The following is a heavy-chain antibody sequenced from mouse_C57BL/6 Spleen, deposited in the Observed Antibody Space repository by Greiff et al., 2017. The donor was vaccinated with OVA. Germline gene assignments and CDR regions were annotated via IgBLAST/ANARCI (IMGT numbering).Heavy chain of an antibody. J-gene: IGHJ1*03. V-gene: IGHV3-8*01. D-gene: IGHD2-4*01. Sequence: EVQLQESGPGLAKPSQTLSLTCSVPGYSITSDYWNWIRKFPGNKLEYMGYISYSGSTYYNPSLKSRISITRDTSKNQYYLQLNSVTTEDTATYYCARAGGLRRGNYWYFDVWGTGTTVTVSS. CDR2: ISYSGST. CDR1: GYSITSDY. CDR3: ARAGGLRRGNYWYFDV.